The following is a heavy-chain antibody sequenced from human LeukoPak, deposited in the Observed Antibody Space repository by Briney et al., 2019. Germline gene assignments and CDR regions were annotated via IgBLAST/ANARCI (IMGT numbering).Heavy chain of an antibody. J-gene: IGHJ3*02. D-gene: IGHD1-26*01. V-gene: IGHV1-2*02. CDR1: GYTFTGYY. CDR3: ARAGGSYYSQLAFDI. CDR2: INPNSGGT. Sequence: ASVKVSCKASGYTFTGYYMHWVRQAPGQGLEWMGWINPNSGGTNYAQKFQGRVTLTRDTSTSTVYMELSSLRSEDTAVYYCARAGGSYYSQLAFDIWGQGTMVTVSS.